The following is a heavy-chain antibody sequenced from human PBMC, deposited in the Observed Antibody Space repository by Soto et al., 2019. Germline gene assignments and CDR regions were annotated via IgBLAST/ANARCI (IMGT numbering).Heavy chain of an antibody. V-gene: IGHV4-39*01. J-gene: IGHJ5*02. CDR3: ARRLGSYYGSGSYQPPSPRNWFDP. CDR2: IYYSGST. D-gene: IGHD3-10*01. Sequence: SETLSLTCTVSGGSISSSSYYWGWIRQPPGKGLEWIGSIYYSGSTYYNPSLKSRVTISVDTSKNQFSLKLSSVTAADTAVYYCARRLGSYYGSGSYQPPSPRNWFDPWGQGTLVTVSS. CDR1: GGSISSSSYY.